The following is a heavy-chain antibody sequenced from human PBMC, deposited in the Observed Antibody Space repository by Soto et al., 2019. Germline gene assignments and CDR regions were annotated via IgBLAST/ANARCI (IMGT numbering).Heavy chain of an antibody. V-gene: IGHV4-4*02. Sequence: SEALSLTCGVSGGTIRSPDWWTWVRQPPGKGLEWIGAIFQSGSTNYTPSLESRVTISVDKSKNQFSLTLTSVTAADTAVYFCARGRGRYSSGWSWFDPWGQGILVTVSS. CDR3: ARGRGRYSSGWSWFDP. CDR1: GGTIRSPDW. J-gene: IGHJ5*02. CDR2: IFQSGST. D-gene: IGHD6-19*01.